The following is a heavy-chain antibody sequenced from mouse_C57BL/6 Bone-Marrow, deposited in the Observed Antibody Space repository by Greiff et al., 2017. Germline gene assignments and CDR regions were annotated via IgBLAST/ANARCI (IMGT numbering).Heavy chain of an antibody. CDR2: IYPGDGDT. V-gene: IGHV1-82*01. Sequence: VKLQESGPELVKPGASVKISCKASGYAFSSSWMNWVKQRPGKGLEWIGRIYPGDGDTNYNGKFKGKATLTADKSSSTAYMQLSSLTSDDSAVYFCARKGDYGSSMDYWGQGTSVTVSS. D-gene: IGHD1-1*01. CDR3: ARKGDYGSSMDY. CDR1: GYAFSSSW. J-gene: IGHJ4*01.